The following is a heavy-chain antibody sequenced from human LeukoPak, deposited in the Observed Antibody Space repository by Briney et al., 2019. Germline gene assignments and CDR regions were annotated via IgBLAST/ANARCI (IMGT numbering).Heavy chain of an antibody. D-gene: IGHD2-21*01. Sequence: SETLSLTCSVSGGSINSGSYSWTWIRQPAGKGLEWIGRIYVSGGTNYNPSLKSQVTISLDTSKKQFSLKLSSVTAADTAVYYCAREVINWFDPWGQGTLVTVSS. CDR2: IYVSGGT. J-gene: IGHJ5*02. CDR1: GGSINSGSYS. CDR3: AREVINWFDP. V-gene: IGHV4-61*02.